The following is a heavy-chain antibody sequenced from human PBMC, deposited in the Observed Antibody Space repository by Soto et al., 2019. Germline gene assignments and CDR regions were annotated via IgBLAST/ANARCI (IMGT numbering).Heavy chain of an antibody. D-gene: IGHD6-13*01. V-gene: IGHV6-1*01. J-gene: IGHJ4*02. CDR2: TYYRSKWYI. CDR1: GDSLSSNTAA. CDR3: ARGSYTSTWY. Sequence: LQTLSRTCVISGDSLSSNTAAWSWIRQSPSRGLEWLGRTYYRSKWYIDYATSLKSRMTINPDTSKNQFSLQLLSVTPEDTAVYYCARGSYTSTWYWGQGTLVTVSS.